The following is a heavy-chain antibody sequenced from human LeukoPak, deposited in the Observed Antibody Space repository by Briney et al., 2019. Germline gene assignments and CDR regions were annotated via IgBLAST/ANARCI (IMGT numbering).Heavy chain of an antibody. CDR3: ARDKVVAGLGDAFDI. Sequence: SETLSLTCTVSGGSICSGGYYWSWIRQHPGKGLEWIGYIYYSGSTYYNPSLKSRVTISVDTSKNQFSLKLSSVTAADTAVYYCARDKVVAGLGDAFDIWGQGTMVTVSS. J-gene: IGHJ3*02. CDR1: GGSICSGGYY. D-gene: IGHD2-15*01. CDR2: IYYSGST. V-gene: IGHV4-31*03.